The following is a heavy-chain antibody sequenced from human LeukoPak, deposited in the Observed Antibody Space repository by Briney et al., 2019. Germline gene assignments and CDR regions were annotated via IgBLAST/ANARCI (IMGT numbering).Heavy chain of an antibody. Sequence: ASVKVSCKSSGYTFTGYYMHWVRQAPGQGLEWMGWINPNSGDTNYAQKFQGRVIMTRDTSISTAYMELSRLTSDDTAVYYCARGQYSNTHTSIWGQGTLVTVSS. CDR2: INPNSGDT. V-gene: IGHV1-2*02. J-gene: IGHJ4*02. CDR3: ARGQYSNTHTSI. CDR1: GYTFTGYY. D-gene: IGHD5-12*01.